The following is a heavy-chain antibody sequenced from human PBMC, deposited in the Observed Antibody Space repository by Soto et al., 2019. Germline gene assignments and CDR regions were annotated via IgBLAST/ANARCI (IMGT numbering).Heavy chain of an antibody. CDR1: GFTFSGSA. Sequence: GGSLRLSCAASGFTFSGSAMHWVRQASGKGLEWVGRIRSKANSYATAYAASVKGRFTISRDDSKNTAYLQMNSLKTEDTAVYYCTRAGFWSGYRFDYWGQGTLVTVSS. CDR2: IRSKANSYAT. CDR3: TRAGFWSGYRFDY. V-gene: IGHV3-73*01. J-gene: IGHJ4*02. D-gene: IGHD3-3*01.